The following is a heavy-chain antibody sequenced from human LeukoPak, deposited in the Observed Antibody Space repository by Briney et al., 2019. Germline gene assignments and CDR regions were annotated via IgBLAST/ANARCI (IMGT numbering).Heavy chain of an antibody. D-gene: IGHD3-10*01. CDR2: IYSSGST. Sequence: GGSLRLSCAASGFTVSSNYMSWVRQAPGKGLEWVSVIYSSGSTYYADSVKGRFTISRDNSKNTLYLQMNSLRPEDTAVYYCAKAIWVAATSSWFCLDYWGQGTLVTVSS. CDR1: GFTVSSNY. CDR3: AKAIWVAATSSWFCLDY. J-gene: IGHJ4*02. V-gene: IGHV3-66*03.